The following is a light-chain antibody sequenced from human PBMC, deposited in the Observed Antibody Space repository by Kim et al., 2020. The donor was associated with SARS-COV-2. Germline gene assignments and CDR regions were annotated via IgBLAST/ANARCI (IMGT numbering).Light chain of an antibody. Sequence: ATLSLSTGERATLSCTASQTINSYLAWYQQKPGQAPRLLIYHTSSRATGIPARFSGSGSGTDFTLTVSSLEPEDFAVYYCQQGTTFGGGTKVDIK. J-gene: IGKJ4*01. CDR1: QTINSY. V-gene: IGKV3-11*01. CDR3: QQGTT. CDR2: HTS.